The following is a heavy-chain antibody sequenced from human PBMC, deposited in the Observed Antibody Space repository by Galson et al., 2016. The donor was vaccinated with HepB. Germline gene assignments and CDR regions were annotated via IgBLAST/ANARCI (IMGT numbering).Heavy chain of an antibody. CDR3: ARGREYYDWTGYPSKHFDY. CDR2: IYDSGST. Sequence: TLSLTCTVSGGSISRGGYYWSWIRQHPGKGLEWLGYIYDSGSTYYNPSLKGRLSISVDSSKNQFNVNLNSVTAADTAFYYCARGREYYDWTGYPSKHFDYWGPGTPVTVSS. V-gene: IGHV4-31*03. D-gene: IGHD3-22*01. J-gene: IGHJ4*02. CDR1: GGSISRGGYY.